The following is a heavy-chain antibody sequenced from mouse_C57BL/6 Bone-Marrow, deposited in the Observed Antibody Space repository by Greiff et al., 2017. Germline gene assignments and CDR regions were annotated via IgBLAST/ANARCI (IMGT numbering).Heavy chain of an antibody. CDR2: ISRGSSTI. J-gene: IGHJ2*01. CDR3: ATGFDY. Sequence: EVHLVESGGGLVKPGGSLKLSCAASGFTFSDYGMHWVRQAPEKGLEWVAYISRGSSTIYYTDKVKGRFTFSRDNATNTLFLQMTSLRSEDTAMYYCATGFDYWGQGTTLTVSS. V-gene: IGHV5-17*01. CDR1: GFTFSDYG.